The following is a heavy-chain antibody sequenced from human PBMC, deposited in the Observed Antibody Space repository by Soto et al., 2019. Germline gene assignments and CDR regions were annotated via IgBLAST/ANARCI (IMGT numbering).Heavy chain of an antibody. Sequence: VASVKVSCKASGYTFTSYGISWVRQAPGQGLEWMGWISAYNGNTNYAQKLQGRVTMTTDTSTSTAYMELRSLRSNDTAVYYCARVVVVVVAARLMDVWGQGTTVTVSS. D-gene: IGHD2-15*01. J-gene: IGHJ6*02. CDR3: ARVVVVVVAARLMDV. V-gene: IGHV1-18*04. CDR1: GYTFTSYG. CDR2: ISAYNGNT.